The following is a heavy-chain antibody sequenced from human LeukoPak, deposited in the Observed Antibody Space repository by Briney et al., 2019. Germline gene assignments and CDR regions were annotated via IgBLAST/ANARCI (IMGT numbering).Heavy chain of an antibody. J-gene: IGHJ6*03. CDR1: GGSISSSSYY. CDR2: IYYSGST. CDR3: ARGVPKMDSSSWYRARYYYYYMDV. Sequence: KPSETLSLTCTVSGGSISSSSYYWGWIRQPPGKGLEWIGSIYYSGSTYYNPSLKSRVTISVDTSKNQFSLKLSSVTAADTAVYYCARGVPKMDSSSWYRARYYYYYMDVWGKGTTVTVSS. D-gene: IGHD6-13*01. V-gene: IGHV4-39*01.